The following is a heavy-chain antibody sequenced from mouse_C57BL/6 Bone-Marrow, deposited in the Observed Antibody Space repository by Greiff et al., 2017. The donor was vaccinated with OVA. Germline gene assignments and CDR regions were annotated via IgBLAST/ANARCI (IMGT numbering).Heavy chain of an antibody. CDR1: GFTFSDYY. CDR2: ISNGGGST. V-gene: IGHV5-12*01. J-gene: IGHJ4*01. CDR3: SRHLSQTLLYAMDY. D-gene: IGHD1-1*01. Sequence: EVKVVESGGGLVQPGGSLKLSCAASGFTFSDYYMYWVRQTPEKRLEWVAYISNGGGSTYYPDTVKGRFTISRDNANNTRYLLMSRLKCEDTAMYYCSRHLSQTLLYAMDYWGQGTSVTVSS.